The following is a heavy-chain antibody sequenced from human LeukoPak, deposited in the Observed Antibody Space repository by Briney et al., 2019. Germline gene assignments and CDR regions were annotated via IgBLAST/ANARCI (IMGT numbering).Heavy chain of an antibody. J-gene: IGHJ6*03. CDR3: ARDHEPMGAYYYYMDG. CDR2: INPNSGGT. V-gene: IGHV1-2*02. CDR1: GFTFTGYY. D-gene: IGHD3-10*01. Sequence: GASVKVSCKASGFTFTGYYMHWVRQAPGQGLEWMGWINPNSGGTNYAQKFQGRVTMTRDTSISTAYMELSRLRSDDTAVYYCARDHEPMGAYYYYMDGWGKGTTVTISS.